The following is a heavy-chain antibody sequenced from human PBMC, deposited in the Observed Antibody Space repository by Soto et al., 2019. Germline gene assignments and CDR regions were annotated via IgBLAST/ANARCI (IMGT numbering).Heavy chain of an antibody. Sequence: ASXKVSCKSSGFTFTSSAVQCVRQSRGQRLEWIGWIVVGSGNTNYAQKFQERVTITRDMSTSTAYMELSSLRSEDKAVYYCAAVNCSSTSCYIALFDYWGQGTLVTVSS. D-gene: IGHD2-2*02. J-gene: IGHJ4*02. V-gene: IGHV1-58*01. CDR3: AAVNCSSTSCYIALFDY. CDR2: IVVGSGNT. CDR1: GFTFTSSA.